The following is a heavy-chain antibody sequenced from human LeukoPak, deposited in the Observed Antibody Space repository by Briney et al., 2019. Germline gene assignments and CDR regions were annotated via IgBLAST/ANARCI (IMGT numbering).Heavy chain of an antibody. D-gene: IGHD1-1*01. CDR2: IKEDGSEK. CDR3: VRDGDDWNDFDH. CDR1: GFTFSSNW. V-gene: IGHV3-7*01. Sequence: GGSLRLSCGASGFTFSSNWMSWVRQAPGKGLEWVANIKEDGSEKYYVDSVKGRFTISRDNAKNSLYLQMNSLRVEDTAVYYCVRDGDDWNDFDHWGQGTLVTVSS. J-gene: IGHJ4*02.